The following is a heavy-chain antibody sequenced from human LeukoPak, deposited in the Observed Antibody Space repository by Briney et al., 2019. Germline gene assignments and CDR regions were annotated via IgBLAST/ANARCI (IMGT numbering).Heavy chain of an antibody. J-gene: IGHJ4*02. Sequence: PGGSLRLSCAASGFTVSSNYMSWVRQAPGKGLEWVSVIYSGGSTYYADSVKGRFTISRDNAKNSLYLQMNSLRAEDTAVYYCARSLIVVVITQSFDYWGQGTLVTVSS. CDR2: IYSGGST. CDR3: ARSLIVVVITQSFDY. CDR1: GFTVSSNY. V-gene: IGHV3-66*01. D-gene: IGHD3-22*01.